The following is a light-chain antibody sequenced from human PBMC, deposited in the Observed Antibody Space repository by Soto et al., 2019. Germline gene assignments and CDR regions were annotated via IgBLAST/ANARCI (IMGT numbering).Light chain of an antibody. CDR3: QQPSRFPIT. Sequence: DIQMNQFPYSVSESGGDRVTITCRASQGISSWLAWYQQKPGKAPKLLIYAASSLQRWVPSRFIRSASRTDFTLTLSSLQPEDFATYYFQQPSRFPITFGQLTRLEIK. J-gene: IGKJ5*01. CDR1: QGISSW. V-gene: IGKV1D-12*01. CDR2: AAS.